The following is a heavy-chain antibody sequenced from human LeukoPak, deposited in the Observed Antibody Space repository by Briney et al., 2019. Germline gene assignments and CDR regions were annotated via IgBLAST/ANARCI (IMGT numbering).Heavy chain of an antibody. J-gene: IGHJ4*02. CDR1: GFTVTSDC. Sequence: GGSLRLSCAASGFTVTSDCMSWVRQAPGKGLEGVSVIYRGGSTYYADSVQGRFTISRDNSNNTLYLQMNSLRADDTAVYYCTLRGSGSHYEGASVYSGQGTLVTVSS. CDR3: TLRGSGSHYEGASVY. D-gene: IGHD3-10*01. CDR2: IYRGGST. V-gene: IGHV3-66*01.